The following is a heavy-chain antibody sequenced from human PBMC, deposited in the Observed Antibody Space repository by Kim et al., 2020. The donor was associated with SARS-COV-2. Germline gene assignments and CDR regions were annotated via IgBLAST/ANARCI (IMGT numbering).Heavy chain of an antibody. V-gene: IGHV4-59*01. CDR3: ARDATTCCGGDGYPG. Sequence: SETLSLTCTVSGGSISSYYWSWIRQPPGKGLEWIGYIYYSGSNNYNPSLMSRGTISVDATKNQFPLKLSSVTAADTAVYYYARDATTCCGGDGYPGRGQG. CDR2: IYYSGSN. D-gene: IGHD2-21*02. J-gene: IGHJ1*01. CDR1: GGSISSYY.